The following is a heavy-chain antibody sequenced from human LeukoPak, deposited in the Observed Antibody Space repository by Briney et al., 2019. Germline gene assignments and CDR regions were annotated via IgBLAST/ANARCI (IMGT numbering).Heavy chain of an antibody. CDR2: ITSSGSTV. Sequence: GGSLRLSCAASGFTFSSYEMNWVRQAPGKGLEWVSYITSSGSTVYSADSVKGRFTISRDNSKNTLYLQMNSLRAEDTAVYYCAKDLYYYDSSGLQGFDYWGQGTLVTVSS. D-gene: IGHD3-22*01. V-gene: IGHV3-48*03. CDR3: AKDLYYYDSSGLQGFDY. CDR1: GFTFSSYE. J-gene: IGHJ4*02.